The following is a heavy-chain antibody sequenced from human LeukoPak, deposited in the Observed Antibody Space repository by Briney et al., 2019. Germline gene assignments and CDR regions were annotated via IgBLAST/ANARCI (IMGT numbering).Heavy chain of an antibody. CDR3: ARGHFRITMIVVATARAFDI. D-gene: IGHD3-22*01. CDR1: GGSFSGYY. CDR2: INHSGST. Sequence: SETLSLTCAVYGGSFSGYYWSWIRQPPGKGLEWIGEINHSGSTNYNPSHKSRVTISVDTSKNQFSLKLSSVTAADTAVYYCARGHFRITMIVVATARAFDIWGQGTMVTVSS. J-gene: IGHJ3*02. V-gene: IGHV4-34*01.